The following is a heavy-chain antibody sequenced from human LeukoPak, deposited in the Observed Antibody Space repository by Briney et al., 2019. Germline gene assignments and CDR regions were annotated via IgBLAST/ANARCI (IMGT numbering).Heavy chain of an antibody. Sequence: SETLSLTCTVPGGSISSYYWSWIRQPPGKGLEWIGYIYYSGSTNYNPSLKSRVTISVDTSKNQFSLKLSSVTAADTAVYYCARGDGTYWYFDLWGRGTLVTVSS. J-gene: IGHJ2*01. CDR2: IYYSGST. V-gene: IGHV4-59*08. CDR3: ARGDGTYWYFDL. CDR1: GGSISSYY. D-gene: IGHD1-1*01.